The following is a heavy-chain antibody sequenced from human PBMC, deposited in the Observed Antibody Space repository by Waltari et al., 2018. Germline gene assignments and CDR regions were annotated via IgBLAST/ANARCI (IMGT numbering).Heavy chain of an antibody. CDR3: ARSDWLDP. CDR1: GFTLSNNW. J-gene: IGHJ5*02. Sequence: EVQLVESGGGLVQPGGSLRLSCAASGFTLSNNWMHWVRQVPGKGPVWVSRIKFDGSRTSYADSVKGRFTISRDTAKNTLYLQMNSLRVDDTAVYCCARSDWLDPWGQGTLVTVSS. CDR2: IKFDGSRT. V-gene: IGHV3-74*01.